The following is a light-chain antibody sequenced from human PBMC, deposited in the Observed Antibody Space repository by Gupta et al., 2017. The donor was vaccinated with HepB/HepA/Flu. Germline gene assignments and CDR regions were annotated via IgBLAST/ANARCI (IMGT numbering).Light chain of an antibody. Sequence: QSALTQSASVSGSPGQSITIPCSGTSRDVGASNYVSWYQQHPGKAPKLLIYDVSNRPSGVSSRFSGSKSGNTASLTIFGLQAEDEADYYCSSFRSSGTSGTTYVLFGGGTKLIVL. CDR2: DVS. J-gene: IGLJ2*01. CDR1: SRDVGASNY. CDR3: SSFRSSGTSGTTYVL. V-gene: IGLV2-14*03.